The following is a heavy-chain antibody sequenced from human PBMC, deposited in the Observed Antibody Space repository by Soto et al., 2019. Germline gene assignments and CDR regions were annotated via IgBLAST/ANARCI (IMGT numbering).Heavy chain of an antibody. CDR1: AFIFSRYG. J-gene: IGHJ6*02. D-gene: IGHD3-10*01. Sequence: QGQLVESGGGVVQPGTSLRLSCEASAFIFSRYGLRWVRQAPGKGLEWVAVISYDGSDKYYAESVKGRFIISRDKSENTLYLQMNSLRAEDTAVYYCAKDLGSGKPYYYYAMDVSGQGITVTVSS. V-gene: IGHV3-30*18. CDR3: AKDLGSGKPYYYYAMDV. CDR2: ISYDGSDK.